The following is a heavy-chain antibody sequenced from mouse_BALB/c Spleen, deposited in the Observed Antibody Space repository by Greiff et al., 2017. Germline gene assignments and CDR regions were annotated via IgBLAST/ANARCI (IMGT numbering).Heavy chain of an antibody. CDR2: INPSNGGT. V-gene: IGHV1S81*02. D-gene: IGHD2-10*02. Sequence: VQRVESGAELVKPGASVKLSCKASGYTFTSYYMYWVKQRPGQGLEWIGEINPSNGGTNFNEKFKSKATLTVDKSSSTAYMQLSSLTSEDSAVYYCTRWSYGNYDYWGQGTTLTVSS. CDR3: TRWSYGNYDY. J-gene: IGHJ2*01. CDR1: GYTFTSYY.